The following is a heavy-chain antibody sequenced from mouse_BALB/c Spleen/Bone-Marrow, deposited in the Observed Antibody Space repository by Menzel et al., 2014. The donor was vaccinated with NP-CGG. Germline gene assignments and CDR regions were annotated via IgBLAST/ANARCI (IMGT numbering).Heavy chain of an antibody. CDR1: GYAFXDYL. CDR2: INPGSGST. D-gene: IGHD2-3*01. J-gene: IGHJ2*01. CDR3: ARYDGYFDY. V-gene: IGHV1-54*01. Sequence: QVQLQQSGAELVRPGTSVKVSCKASGYAFXDYLMDWLKQRPGQGLEWIGVINPGSGSTNYNEKFKDKATLTADKSSSTAYMQLSSLTSDDSAVYFCARYDGYFDYWGQGTILTVSS.